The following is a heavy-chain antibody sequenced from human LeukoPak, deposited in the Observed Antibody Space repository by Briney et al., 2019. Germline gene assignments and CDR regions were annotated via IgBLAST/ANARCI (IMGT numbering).Heavy chain of an antibody. CDR2: IYYSGST. CDR1: GGSISSYY. J-gene: IGHJ4*02. V-gene: IGHV4-59*01. D-gene: IGHD4/OR15-4a*01. CDR3: ARDGPDHGGPYFDY. Sequence: SETLSLTCTVSGGSISSYYWSWIRQPPGKGLEWIGYIYYSGSTNYNPSLKSRVTISVDTSKNQFSLKLSSVTAADTAVYYCARDGPDHGGPYFDYWGQGTLVTVSS.